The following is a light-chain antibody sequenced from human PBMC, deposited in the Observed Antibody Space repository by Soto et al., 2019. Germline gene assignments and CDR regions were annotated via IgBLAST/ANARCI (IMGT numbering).Light chain of an antibody. CDR3: AAWDDSLNGPV. J-gene: IGLJ2*01. CDR1: SSNIGSNT. Sequence: QPVLTQPPSASGTPGQRVTISCSGSSSNIGSNTVNWYQQLPGTAPKLVIHSNNQRPSGVPDRFSGSKSGTSASLAISGLQSEDEADYSCAAWDDSLNGPVFGGGTQLTVL. CDR2: SNN. V-gene: IGLV1-44*01.